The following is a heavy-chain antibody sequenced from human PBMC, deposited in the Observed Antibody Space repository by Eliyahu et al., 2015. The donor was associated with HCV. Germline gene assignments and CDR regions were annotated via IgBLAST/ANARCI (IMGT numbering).Heavy chain of an antibody. J-gene: IGHJ3*02. D-gene: IGHD3-9*01. CDR2: IYYSGST. Sequence: IGYIYYSGSTYYNPSLKSRVTISVDTSKNQFSLKLSSVTAADTAVYYCARWAPLTYYDILTGYYIDAFDIWGQGTMVTVSS. CDR3: ARWAPLTYYDILTGYYIDAFDI. V-gene: IGHV4-31*02.